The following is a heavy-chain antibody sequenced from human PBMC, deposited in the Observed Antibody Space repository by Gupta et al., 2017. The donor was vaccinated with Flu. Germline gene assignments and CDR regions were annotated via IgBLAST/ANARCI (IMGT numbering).Heavy chain of an antibody. V-gene: IGHV1-46*01. D-gene: IGHD2-2*02. CDR3: ATTPIGYCSSTSCYNYFDY. Sequence: QVQLVQSGAEVKKPGASVNVSCKASGYTFTSYYMHWVRQAPGQGLEWMGIINPSGGSTSYAQKFQGRVTMTRDTSTSTVYMELSSLRSEDTAVYYCATTPIGYCSSTSCYNYFDYWGQGTLVTVSS. J-gene: IGHJ4*02. CDR1: GYTFTSYY. CDR2: INPSGGST.